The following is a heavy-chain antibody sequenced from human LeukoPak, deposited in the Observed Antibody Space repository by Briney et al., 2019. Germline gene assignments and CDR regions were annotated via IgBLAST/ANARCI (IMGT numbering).Heavy chain of an antibody. Sequence: GGSLRLSCAASGFTVSSNYMSWVRQAPGKGLEWVPVIYSGGSTYYADSVKGRFTISRDNSKNTLYLQMNSLRAEDTAVYYCARGGTYDFWSGYLFDYWGQGTLVTVSS. J-gene: IGHJ4*02. CDR1: GFTVSSNY. V-gene: IGHV3-66*01. CDR3: ARGGTYDFWSGYLFDY. CDR2: IYSGGST. D-gene: IGHD3-3*01.